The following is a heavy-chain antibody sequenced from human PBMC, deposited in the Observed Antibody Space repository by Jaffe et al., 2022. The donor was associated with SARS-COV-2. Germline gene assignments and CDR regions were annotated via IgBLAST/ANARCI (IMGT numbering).Heavy chain of an antibody. CDR1: GFTFSSYA. D-gene: IGHD6-19*01. CDR3: AKALSDSSGWYSYYYGMDV. CDR2: ISGSGGST. V-gene: IGHV3-23*01. Sequence: EVQLLESGGGLVQPGGSLRLSCAASGFTFSSYAMSWVRQAPGKGLEWVSAISGSGGSTYYADSVKGRFTISRDNSKNTLYLQMNSLRAEDTAVYYCAKALSDSSGWYSYYYGMDVWGQGTTVTVSS. J-gene: IGHJ6*02.